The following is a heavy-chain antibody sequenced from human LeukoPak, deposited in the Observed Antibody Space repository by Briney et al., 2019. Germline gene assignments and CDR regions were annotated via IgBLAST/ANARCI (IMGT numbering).Heavy chain of an antibody. V-gene: IGHV4-59*01. CDR1: GGSISSYY. D-gene: IGHD1-26*01. CDR2: IYYGGST. Sequence: PSETLSLTCTVSGGSISSYYWSWIRQPPGKGLEWIGYIYYGGSTNYNPSLKSRVTISVDASKNQFSLKLSSVTAADTAVYYCAGYSGKPTTFDYWGQGTLVTVSS. J-gene: IGHJ4*02. CDR3: AGYSGKPTTFDY.